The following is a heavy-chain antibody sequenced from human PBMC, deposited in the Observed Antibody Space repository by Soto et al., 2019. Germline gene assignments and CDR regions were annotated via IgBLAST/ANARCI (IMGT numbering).Heavy chain of an antibody. CDR1: GVTVSSNY. Sequence: GGSLRLSCAASGVTVSSNYMSWVRQAPGKGLEWVSVIYSGGSTYYADSVKGRFTISRDNSKNTLYLQMNSLRAEDTAVYYCAKEVFDSYDSRTHRCYFDYWGQGALVTVSS. J-gene: IGHJ4*02. CDR3: AKEVFDSYDSRTHRCYFDY. D-gene: IGHD3-22*01. CDR2: IYSGGST. V-gene: IGHV3-66*01.